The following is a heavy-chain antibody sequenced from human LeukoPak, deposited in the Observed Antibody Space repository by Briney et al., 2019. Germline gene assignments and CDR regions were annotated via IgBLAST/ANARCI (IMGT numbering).Heavy chain of an antibody. CDR1: GGTFSSNA. CDR2: IIPILGIA. J-gene: IGHJ3*02. Sequence: SVKVSCKASGGTFSSNAISWVRQAPGQGLEWMGRIIPILGIANYAQKFQGRVTITADKSTSTAYMELSSLRSEDTAVYYCASLGDIVVVPAELNDAFDIWGQGTMVTVSS. CDR3: ASLGDIVVVPAELNDAFDI. D-gene: IGHD2-2*01. V-gene: IGHV1-69*04.